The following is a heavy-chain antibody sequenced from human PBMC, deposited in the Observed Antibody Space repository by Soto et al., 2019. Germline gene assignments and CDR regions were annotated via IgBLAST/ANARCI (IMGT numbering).Heavy chain of an antibody. D-gene: IGHD3-16*01. J-gene: IGHJ4*02. V-gene: IGHV3-48*02. Sequence: GGSLRLSCAASGFSFSAYTMSWVRQAPGKGLEWLTYIRNDITTYAESVKGRFTISTDKAKNSLYLQMNSLRDDDTAVYYCARDLNWAFDYWGQGTPVTVSS. CDR2: IRNDITT. CDR1: GFSFSAYT. CDR3: ARDLNWAFDY.